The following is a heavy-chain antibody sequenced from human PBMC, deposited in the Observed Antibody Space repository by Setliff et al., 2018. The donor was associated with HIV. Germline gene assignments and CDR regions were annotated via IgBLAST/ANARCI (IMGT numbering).Heavy chain of an antibody. D-gene: IGHD6-13*01. V-gene: IGHV3-20*04. CDR1: GFSFDDYG. CDR2: INWNGDST. Sequence: PGGSLRLSCAASGFSFDDYGMGWIRLVPGKGPEWVSGINWNGDSTSHADSVKGRFTISRDNANNFLYLQMTSLTAEDTAFYYCARTASYGNSWYHWFDPWGQGTLVTVSS. J-gene: IGHJ5*02. CDR3: ARTASYGNSWYHWFDP.